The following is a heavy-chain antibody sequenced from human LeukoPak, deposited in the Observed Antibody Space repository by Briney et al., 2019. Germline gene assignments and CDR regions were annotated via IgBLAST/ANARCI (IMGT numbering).Heavy chain of an antibody. V-gene: IGHV3-11*01. Sequence: GGSLRLSCAASGFTFSDYYMSWVRQAPGKGLEWLSYISTRDNTIQYADSVKGRFTISRDNANNSVFLQMNNLRAEDSAIYYCARGPRWAYYFDYGARGSLAPVSS. CDR1: GFTFSDYY. CDR3: ARGPRWAYYFDY. D-gene: IGHD4-23*01. J-gene: IGHJ4*02. CDR2: ISTRDNTI.